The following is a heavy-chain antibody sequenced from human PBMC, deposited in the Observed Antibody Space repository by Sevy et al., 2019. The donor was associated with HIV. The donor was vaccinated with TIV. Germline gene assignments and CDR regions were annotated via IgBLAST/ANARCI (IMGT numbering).Heavy chain of an antibody. Sequence: SETLSLTCTVSGGSISSYYWSWIRQPPGKGLEWIGYIYYSGSTNYNPSLKSRVTISVDTSKNQFSLKLGFVTAADTAVYYCASASSGWYPFDYWGQGTLVTVSS. CDR1: GGSISSYY. CDR2: IYYSGST. D-gene: IGHD6-19*01. V-gene: IGHV4-59*12. CDR3: ASASSGWYPFDY. J-gene: IGHJ4*02.